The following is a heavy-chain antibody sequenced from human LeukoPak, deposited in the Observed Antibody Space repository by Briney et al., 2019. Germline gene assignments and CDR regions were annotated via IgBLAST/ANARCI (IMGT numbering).Heavy chain of an antibody. Sequence: GASVKVSCKASGGTFSSYAISWVRQAPGQGLEWMGGIIPIFGTANYAQKFQGRVTITADESTSTAYMELSSLRSEDTAVYYCARAQYYYDSSGYRNFDYWGQGTLVTVSS. J-gene: IGHJ4*02. V-gene: IGHV1-69*13. D-gene: IGHD3-22*01. CDR2: IIPIFGTA. CDR3: ARAQYYYDSSGYRNFDY. CDR1: GGTFSSYA.